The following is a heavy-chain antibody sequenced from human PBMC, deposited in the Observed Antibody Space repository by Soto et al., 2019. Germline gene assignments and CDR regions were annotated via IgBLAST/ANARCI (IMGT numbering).Heavy chain of an antibody. CDR1: GGSISSSSYY. V-gene: IGHV4-39*01. Sequence: PSETPSLTCTVSGGSISSSSYYWGWIRQPPGKGLEWIGSIYYSGSTYYNPSLKSRVTISVDTSKNQFSLKLSSVTAADTAVYYCARQPRGSGKTYYFDYWGQGTLVTGSA. J-gene: IGHJ4*02. CDR2: IYYSGST. D-gene: IGHD3-10*01. CDR3: ARQPRGSGKTYYFDY.